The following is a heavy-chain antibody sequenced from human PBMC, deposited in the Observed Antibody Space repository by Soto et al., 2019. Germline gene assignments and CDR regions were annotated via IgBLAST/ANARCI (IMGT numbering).Heavy chain of an antibody. CDR2: INHGGST. Sequence: QVQLQQWGAGLLKPSETLSLTCAVYGGSFSGYYWSWIRQPPGKGLEWIGEINHGGSTNYNPSLKRRVTISLHTSKHHYSLKLRYGTSADTAVYYCARERRLLTIVRRVSLWFDPWGQGTLVTVSS. D-gene: IGHD3-10*01. CDR3: ARERRLLTIVRRVSLWFDP. CDR1: GGSFSGYY. V-gene: IGHV4-34*01. J-gene: IGHJ5*02.